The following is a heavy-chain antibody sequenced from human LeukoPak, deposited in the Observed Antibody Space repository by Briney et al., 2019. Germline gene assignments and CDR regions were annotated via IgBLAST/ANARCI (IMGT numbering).Heavy chain of an antibody. CDR2: INGDGSVT. Sequence: GGSLRLSCEASGFTFSTYSMHWVRQAPGKGLVWVSRINGDGSVTTYADSVKGRFTISRDNAKNTLYLQMNNLRAEDTAVYYCARWRYYDSSGYYYYFDYWGQGTLVTVSS. V-gene: IGHV3-74*01. J-gene: IGHJ4*02. CDR1: GFTFSTYS. CDR3: ARWRYYDSSGYYYYFDY. D-gene: IGHD3-22*01.